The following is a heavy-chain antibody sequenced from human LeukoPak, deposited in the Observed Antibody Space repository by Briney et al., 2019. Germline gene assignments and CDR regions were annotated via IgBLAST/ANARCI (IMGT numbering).Heavy chain of an antibody. J-gene: IGHJ4*02. V-gene: IGHV4-61*01. CDR3: ARGHSSGRIIDY. Sequence: SETLSLTCPVSGGSVSSGSYYWSWIRQPPGKGLEWIGYIYYSGSTNYNPSLKSRVTISVDTSKNPFSLKLTSVAAADTAVYYCARGHSSGRIIDYWGQGILVTVSS. CDR2: IYYSGST. CDR1: GGSVSSGSYY. D-gene: IGHD3-22*01.